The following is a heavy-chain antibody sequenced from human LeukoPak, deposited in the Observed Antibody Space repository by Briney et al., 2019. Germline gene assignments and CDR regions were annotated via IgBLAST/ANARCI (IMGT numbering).Heavy chain of an antibody. D-gene: IGHD2-15*01. Sequence: SETLSLTCTVSGGSISSSSYYWGWIRQPPGTGLEWIGSIHYSGSTNYNPSLKSRVTISVDTSKNQFSLKLSSVTAADTAVYHCARGYCSGGSCYSYYYYNYMDVWGKGTTVTVSS. CDR2: IHYSGST. CDR1: GGSISSSSYY. V-gene: IGHV4-39*07. J-gene: IGHJ6*03. CDR3: ARGYCSGGSCYSYYYYNYMDV.